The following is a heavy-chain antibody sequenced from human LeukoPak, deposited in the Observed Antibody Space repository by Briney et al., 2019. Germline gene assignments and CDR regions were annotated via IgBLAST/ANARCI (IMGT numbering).Heavy chain of an antibody. CDR1: GYNFTNYW. Sequence: GASLQISCKGSGYNFTNYWIGWVRQMPGKGLEWMGFIYPGDSDTRYSPSFQGQVTISADKSISTAYLQWSSLKASDTAMYYCARRDYSRYCSSTSCTYFDCWGQGTLVTVSS. V-gene: IGHV5-51*01. CDR3: ARRDYSRYCSSTSCTYFDC. D-gene: IGHD2-2*01. CDR2: IYPGDSDT. J-gene: IGHJ4*02.